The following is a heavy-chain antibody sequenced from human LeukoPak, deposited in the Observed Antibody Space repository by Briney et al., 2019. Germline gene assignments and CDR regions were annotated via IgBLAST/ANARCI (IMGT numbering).Heavy chain of an antibody. J-gene: IGHJ4*02. V-gene: IGHV1-2*02. CDR1: GYTFSDYF. Sequence: ASVKVSCKTSGYTFSDYFIHWVRQAPGQGLEWMGRINSKSGATNFAQSFRGRVTMTRDTSLSTAYMELSTLRSDDTAVYYCAREAALSSNLRDYLDYWGQGTLVTVSS. CDR3: AREAALSSNLRDYLDY. CDR2: INSKSGAT. D-gene: IGHD6-13*01.